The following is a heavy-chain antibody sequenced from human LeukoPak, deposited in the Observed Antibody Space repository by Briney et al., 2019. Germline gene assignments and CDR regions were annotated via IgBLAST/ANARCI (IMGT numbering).Heavy chain of an antibody. CDR1: GYSFTAYY. CDR2: INPNSGGT. Sequence: ASVKVSCKASGYSFTAYYMHWVRQAPGQGLEWMGWINPNSGGTNYAQKFQGRVTMTRNTSISTAYMELSSLRSEDTAVYYCARGTIKRRGSCPGYWGQGTLVTVSS. CDR3: ARGTIKRRGSCPGY. J-gene: IGHJ4*02. D-gene: IGHD1-26*01. V-gene: IGHV1-2*02.